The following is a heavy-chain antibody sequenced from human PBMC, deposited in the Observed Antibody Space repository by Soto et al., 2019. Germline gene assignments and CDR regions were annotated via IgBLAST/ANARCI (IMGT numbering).Heavy chain of an antibody. Sequence: SETLSLTCTVSGDSVSSGSYYWRWIRQPPGKGLEWIGYIYYSGNTNYNPSLKSRVTISVATSKNQFSLKLNSVTAADTAVYYCASFPTDNWPLDYWGQGILVTVSS. J-gene: IGHJ4*02. CDR2: IYYSGNT. V-gene: IGHV4-61*01. CDR1: GDSVSSGSYY. CDR3: ASFPTDNWPLDY. D-gene: IGHD1-1*01.